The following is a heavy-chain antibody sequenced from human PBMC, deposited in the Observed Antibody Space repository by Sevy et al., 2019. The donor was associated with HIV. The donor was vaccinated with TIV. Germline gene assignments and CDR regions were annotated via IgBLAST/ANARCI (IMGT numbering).Heavy chain of an antibody. CDR2: ITGGGTI. J-gene: IGHJ4*02. Sequence: GGSLRLSCAASGFTFNNYAMTWVRQAPGKGLEWVSTITGGGTIYYADSVKGRFTISRDISKNTLYLQMDSLRAEDTATYYCARVLSIPKYYFDQWGKGTAVTVSS. V-gene: IGHV3-23*01. CDR1: GFTFNNYA. D-gene: IGHD3-16*01. CDR3: ARVLSIPKYYFDQ.